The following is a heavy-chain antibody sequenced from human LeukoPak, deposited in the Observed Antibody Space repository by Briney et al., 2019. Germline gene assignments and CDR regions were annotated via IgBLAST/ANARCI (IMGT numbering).Heavy chain of an antibody. V-gene: IGHV4-59*08. Sequence: SETLSLTCTVSGASITTYYWSWIRQLPGKGLEWTGYIYHSGSTKYNPSLKSRVTISVDTSKNQFSLRLSSVTAADTAVYYCARQLYDSSGYPFDYWGQGTLVTVSS. CDR1: GASITTYY. D-gene: IGHD3-22*01. CDR2: IYHSGST. CDR3: ARQLYDSSGYPFDY. J-gene: IGHJ4*02.